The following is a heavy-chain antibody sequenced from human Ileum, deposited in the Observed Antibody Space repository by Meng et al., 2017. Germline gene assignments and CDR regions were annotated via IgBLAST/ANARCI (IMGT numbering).Heavy chain of an antibody. J-gene: IGHJ5*02. CDR1: GFTFSSYE. CDR3: ARKKPGTAHFDP. CDR2: ISGSGSSI. V-gene: IGHV3-48*03. Sequence: GESLKISCAASGFTFSSYEMNWIRQTPGKGLEWISYISGSGSSIYYADSVKGRFTISRDNAEDSLFLQMNNLRVEDTAVYFCARKKPGTAHFDPWGQGTLVTVSS.